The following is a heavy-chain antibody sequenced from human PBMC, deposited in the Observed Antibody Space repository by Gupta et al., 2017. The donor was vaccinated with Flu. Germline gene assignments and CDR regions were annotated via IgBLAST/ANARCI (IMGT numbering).Heavy chain of an antibody. CDR3: STGYCMSSQCWP. CDR2: VDPEDNKA. J-gene: IGHJ5*02. Sequence: DVHLEQSGTEVKEPGATVKIYCQVAGTQVDDYYINWVRQAPGKGLEWVGLVDPEDNKADYAENLRGRISITADRSKETVYLELSSLRSEDTAVYYCSTGYCMSSQCWPWGRGTQVTVSS. CDR1: GTQVDDYY. V-gene: IGHV1-69-2*01. D-gene: IGHD2-2*01.